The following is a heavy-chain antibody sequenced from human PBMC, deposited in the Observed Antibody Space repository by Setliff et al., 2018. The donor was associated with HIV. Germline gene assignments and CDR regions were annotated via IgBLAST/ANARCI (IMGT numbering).Heavy chain of an antibody. V-gene: IGHV4-59*08. Sequence: PSETLSLTCTVSGGSIRSYYWSWIRQSPGKGLEWIGYVFYNGDTAYNPSLKSRLTISVDQSKSQFSLKLTSVTAAYTAVSYCASQMTIPGVAGTPFDYWGQGALVTVSS. CDR1: GGSIRSYY. CDR3: ASQMTIPGVAGTPFDY. D-gene: IGHD6-19*01. CDR2: VFYNGDT. J-gene: IGHJ4*02.